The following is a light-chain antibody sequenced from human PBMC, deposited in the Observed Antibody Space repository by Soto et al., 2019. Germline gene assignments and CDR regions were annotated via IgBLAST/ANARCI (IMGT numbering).Light chain of an antibody. CDR3: QSLGTGIQV. V-gene: IGLV4-69*01. CDR2: INYDGTH. Sequence: QPVLTQSPSTSASLGASVKLTCTLSSGYSTYAIAWHQQQSEKGPRFLMKINYDGTHSKGDGFFDRFSGSSSGAERHLTIXSLQSEDEADYYCQSLGTGIQVFGGGTKLTVL. CDR1: SGYSTYA. J-gene: IGLJ3*02.